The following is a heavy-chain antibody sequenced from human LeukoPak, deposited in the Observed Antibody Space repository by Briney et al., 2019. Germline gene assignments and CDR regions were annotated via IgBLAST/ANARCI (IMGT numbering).Heavy chain of an antibody. Sequence: GGSLRLSCAASGFTFSSYAMSWVRQAPGKGLEWVSAISGSGGSTYYADSVKGRFTISRDNSKNMLYLQMNSLRAEDTAVYYCAKGMINHEGAFDIWGQGTLVIVSS. CDR2: ISGSGGST. CDR1: GFTFSSYA. V-gene: IGHV3-23*01. D-gene: IGHD3-22*01. CDR3: AKGMINHEGAFDI. J-gene: IGHJ3*02.